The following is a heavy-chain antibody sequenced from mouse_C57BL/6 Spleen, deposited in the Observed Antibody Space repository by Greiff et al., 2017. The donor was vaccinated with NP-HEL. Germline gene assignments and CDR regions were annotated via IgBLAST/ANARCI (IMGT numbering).Heavy chain of an antibody. D-gene: IGHD2-1*01. CDR3: ARVRIYYGNYLDV. CDR2: INPSNGGT. Sequence: VQLQQSGTELVQPGASVKLSCKASGYTFTSYWMHWVKQRPGQGLEWIGNINPSNGGTNYNEKFKSKATLTVDKSSSTAYMQLSSLTSEDSAVYYCARVRIYYGNYLDVWGTGTTVTVSS. V-gene: IGHV1-53*01. J-gene: IGHJ1*03. CDR1: GYTFTSYW.